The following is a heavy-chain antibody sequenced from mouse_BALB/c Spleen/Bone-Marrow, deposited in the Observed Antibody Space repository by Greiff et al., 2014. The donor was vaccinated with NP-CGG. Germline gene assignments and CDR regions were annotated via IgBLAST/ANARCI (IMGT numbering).Heavy chain of an antibody. Sequence: DVQLVDSRVGLVQPGGSLKLSFSSSGFYFSRYWMSWVRQAPGKGLEWIGEINPDXXXXXXXXXXXXXXXXXXXXAKNTLYLQMSKVRSEDTALYYCARLHYYGYGDYWGQGTTLTVSS. D-gene: IGHD1-2*01. CDR2: INPDXXXX. CDR3: ARLHYYGYGDY. V-gene: IGHV4-1*02. CDR1: GFYFSRYW. J-gene: IGHJ2*01.